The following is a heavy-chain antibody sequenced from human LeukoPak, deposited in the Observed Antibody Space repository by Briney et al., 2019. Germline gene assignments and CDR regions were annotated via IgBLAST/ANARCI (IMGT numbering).Heavy chain of an antibody. CDR2: ISYDGSNK. Sequence: QPGGSLRLSCVASGFTFSSYPMHWVRQAPGKGLEWVAIISYDGSNKYYADSVKGRFTISRDNSKNTLSLQMTSLRAEDTAVYYCARDRDWGSGAFDIWGQGTMVTVSS. J-gene: IGHJ3*02. V-gene: IGHV3-30-3*01. CDR3: ARDRDWGSGAFDI. CDR1: GFTFSSYP. D-gene: IGHD7-27*01.